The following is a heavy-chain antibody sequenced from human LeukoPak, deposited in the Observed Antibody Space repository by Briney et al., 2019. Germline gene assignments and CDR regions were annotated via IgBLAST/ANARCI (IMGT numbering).Heavy chain of an antibody. CDR2: ISSSSSYI. CDR3: AREFSSTSCYSY. CDR1: GFTFSSYS. J-gene: IGHJ4*02. Sequence: PGGSLRLSCAASGFTFSSYSMNWVRQAPGKGLEGVSSISSSSSYIYYADSVKGRFTISRDNAKNSLYLQMNSLRAEDTAVYYCAREFSSTSCYSYWGQGTLVTVSS. V-gene: IGHV3-21*01. D-gene: IGHD2-2*01.